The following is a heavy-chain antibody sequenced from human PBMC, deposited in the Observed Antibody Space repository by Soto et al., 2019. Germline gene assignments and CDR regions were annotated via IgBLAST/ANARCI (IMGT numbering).Heavy chain of an antibody. J-gene: IGHJ4*02. CDR1: GGSISSSSYY. CDR2: IYYSGST. V-gene: IGHV4-39*01. D-gene: IGHD6-6*01. Sequence: SETLSLTCTVSGGSISSSSYYWGWIRQPPGKGLEWIGSIYYSGSTYYNPSLKSRVTISVDTSKNHFSLKLSSVTAADTAVYYCARLFHSSSSLYFDYWGQGTLVTVSS. CDR3: ARLFHSSSSLYFDY.